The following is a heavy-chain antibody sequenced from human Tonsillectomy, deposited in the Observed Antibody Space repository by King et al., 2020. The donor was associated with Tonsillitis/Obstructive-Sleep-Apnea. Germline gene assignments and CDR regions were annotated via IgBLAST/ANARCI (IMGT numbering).Heavy chain of an antibody. Sequence: VQLVESGEGLVQPGGSRRLSCAVFGFTFSNYPMHWVRQAPGKGLEYVSSIGLNDLSTYYADSVKGRFTISRDNSKNTLYLQMDSLTTEDTGVYYYAREAREGGALDIWGQGTEVSVSS. J-gene: IGHJ3*02. CDR2: IGLNDLST. CDR1: GFTFSNYP. V-gene: IGHV3-64*02. CDR3: AREAREGGALDI.